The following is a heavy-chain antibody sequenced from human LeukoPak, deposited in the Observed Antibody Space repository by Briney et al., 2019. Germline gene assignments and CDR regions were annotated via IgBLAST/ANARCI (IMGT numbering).Heavy chain of an antibody. D-gene: IGHD3-16*02. V-gene: IGHV4-34*01. Sequence: PSETLSLTCAVYGGSFSGYYWSWIRQPPGKGLEWIGEINHSGSTNYNPSLKSRVTISVDTSKNQFSLKLSSVTAADTAVYYCARWYYDYVWGSYRYPGHFDYWGQGNLVTVSS. CDR1: GGSFSGYY. CDR2: INHSGST. J-gene: IGHJ4*02. CDR3: ARWYYDYVWGSYRYPGHFDY.